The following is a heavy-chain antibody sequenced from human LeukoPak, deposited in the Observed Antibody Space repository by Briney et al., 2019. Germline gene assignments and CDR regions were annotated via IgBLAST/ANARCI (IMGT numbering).Heavy chain of an antibody. D-gene: IGHD2-2*01. CDR1: GYTFTSYG. Sequence: ASVKVSCKASGYTFTSYGISWVRQAPGQGLEWMGWISAYNGNTNYAQKLQGRVTMTTDTSTSTAYMELRSLRSDDTAVYYCARGYCSSTSCQSPYNWFDPCGQGTLVTVSS. J-gene: IGHJ5*02. CDR2: ISAYNGNT. CDR3: ARGYCSSTSCQSPYNWFDP. V-gene: IGHV1-18*01.